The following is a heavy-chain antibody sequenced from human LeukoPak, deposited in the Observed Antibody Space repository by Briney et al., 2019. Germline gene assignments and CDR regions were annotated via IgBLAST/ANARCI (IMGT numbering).Heavy chain of an antibody. D-gene: IGHD5-18*01. V-gene: IGHV1-8*03. CDR3: ARGGFSAMGDDAFDI. J-gene: IGHJ3*02. CDR2: MNPNSGNT. CDR1: GYTFTSYD. Sequence: ASVKVSCKASGYTFTSYDINWVRQATGQGLEWMGWMNPNSGNTGYAQKFQGRVTITRNTSISTAYMELSSLRSEDTAVYYCARGGFSAMGDDAFDIWGQGTIVTVSS.